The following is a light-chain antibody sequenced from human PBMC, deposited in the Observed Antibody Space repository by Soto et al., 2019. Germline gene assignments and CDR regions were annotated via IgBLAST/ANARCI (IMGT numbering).Light chain of an antibody. Sequence: QSVLTQPPSVSAAPGQKVTISCSGGSSNIGANFVSWYQHLPGTAPQLLIYDNNKRPSGIPDRFSGSKSGTSATLGITGLQTGDETDYYCGTWDSALSAGVFGGGTKLTVL. CDR3: GTWDSALSAGV. CDR1: SSNIGANF. V-gene: IGLV1-51*01. J-gene: IGLJ3*02. CDR2: DNN.